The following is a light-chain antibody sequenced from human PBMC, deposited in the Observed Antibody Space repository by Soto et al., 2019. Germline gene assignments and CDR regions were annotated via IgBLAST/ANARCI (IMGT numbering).Light chain of an antibody. V-gene: IGKV1-5*01. J-gene: IGKJ1*01. CDR1: QSISSW. Sequence: DIQMTQSPSTLSASVGDRVTITCRASQSISSWLAWYQQKPGKAPKLLIYDASSLESGVPSRFSGSGSGTDFTHTISSLQPDDFATYYCQQYNSYWTFGQGTKVEIK. CDR2: DAS. CDR3: QQYNSYWT.